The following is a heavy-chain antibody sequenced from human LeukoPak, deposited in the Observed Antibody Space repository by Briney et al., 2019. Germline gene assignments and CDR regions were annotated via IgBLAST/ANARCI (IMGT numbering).Heavy chain of an antibody. V-gene: IGHV3-53*01. CDR1: GFTVSSNY. J-gene: IGHJ4*02. Sequence: GGSLRLSCAASGFTVSSNYMSWVRQAPGKGLEWVSVIYSTGSAYYADSVKGRFTISRDTSKNTLYLQMNSLRAEDTAVYYCARGFDFDSWGQGTLVTVSS. CDR2: IYSTGSA. CDR3: ARGFDFDS.